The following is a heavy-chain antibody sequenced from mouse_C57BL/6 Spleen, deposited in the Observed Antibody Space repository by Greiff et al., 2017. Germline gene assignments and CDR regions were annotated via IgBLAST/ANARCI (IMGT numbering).Heavy chain of an antibody. Sequence: VQLQQPGAELVMPGASVKLSCKASGYTFTSYWMHWVKQRPGQGLEWIGEIDPSDSYTNYNQKFKGKSTLTVDKSSSTAYMQLSSLTSEDSAVYYCARWGTGYFDVWGTGTTVTVSS. D-gene: IGHD2-14*01. CDR3: ARWGTGYFDV. CDR2: IDPSDSYT. V-gene: IGHV1-69*01. CDR1: GYTFTSYW. J-gene: IGHJ1*03.